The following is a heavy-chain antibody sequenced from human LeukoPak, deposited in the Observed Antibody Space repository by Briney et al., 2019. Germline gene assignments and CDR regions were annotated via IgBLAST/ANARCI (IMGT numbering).Heavy chain of an antibody. J-gene: IGHJ4*02. CDR3: ARRVSGSLLY. CDR1: GGSFSGYY. V-gene: IGHV4-34*01. Sequence: PSETLSLTCAVYGGSFSGYYWSWIRQPPGKGLEWIGEINHSGSTNYNPSLKSRVTISVDTSKNQFSLKLSSVTAADTAVYYCARRVSGSLLYWGQGTLVTVSS. D-gene: IGHD1-26*01. CDR2: INHSGST.